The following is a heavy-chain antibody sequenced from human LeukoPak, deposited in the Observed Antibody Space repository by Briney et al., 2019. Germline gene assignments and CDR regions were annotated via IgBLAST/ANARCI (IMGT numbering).Heavy chain of an antibody. CDR3: ARGRYYSDSSYYYFDS. D-gene: IGHD3-22*01. Sequence: ASVKVSCKASGYTFSDYSMHWVRQAPGQAPEWMGWISSGTGSTKYSQRFQGRVTITRDTSARTAYMALSSLRPTDTAVYFCARGRYYSDSSYYYFDSWGEGALVTVSS. CDR2: ISSGTGST. CDR1: GYTFSDYS. V-gene: IGHV1-3*04. J-gene: IGHJ4*02.